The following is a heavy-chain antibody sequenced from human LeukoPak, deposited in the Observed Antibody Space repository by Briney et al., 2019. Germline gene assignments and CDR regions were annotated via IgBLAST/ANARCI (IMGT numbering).Heavy chain of an antibody. D-gene: IGHD2-2*01. J-gene: IGHJ3*02. V-gene: IGHV1-69*13. Sequence: SVKVSCKASGGSLSNYDIHWVRQGPGQGLEWMGGIIPIFATTNYAQNFQGRVRLTADESTSTAYMELSSLRSEDTAVYYCARSGPVVVPAVPPAAFDIWGQGTMVTVSA. CDR2: IIPIFATT. CDR3: ARSGPVVVPAVPPAAFDI. CDR1: GGSLSNYD.